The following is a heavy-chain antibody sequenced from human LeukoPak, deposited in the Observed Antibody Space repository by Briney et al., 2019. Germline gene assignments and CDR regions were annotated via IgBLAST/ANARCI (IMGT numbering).Heavy chain of an antibody. CDR2: ISSSSSTI. J-gene: IGHJ5*02. CDR3: ARDTYYYDSSGYESWFDP. Sequence: GGSLRLSCVASAFTFSSQSMNWVRQAPGKGLEWVSYISSSSSTIYYADSVKGRFTISRDNAKNSLYLQMNSLRAEDTAVYYCARDTYYYDSSGYESWFDPWGQGTLVTVSS. D-gene: IGHD3-22*01. CDR1: AFTFSSQS. V-gene: IGHV3-48*01.